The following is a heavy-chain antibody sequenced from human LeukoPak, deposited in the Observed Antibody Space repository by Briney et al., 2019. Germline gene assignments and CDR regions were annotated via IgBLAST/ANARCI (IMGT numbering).Heavy chain of an antibody. Sequence: GGSLRLSRAASGFTFSTYCMSWVRQAPGKGLEWVANIRQDGSEISYVDSVKGRFTISRDNAKSSLFLQMNRLRAEDTAVYYCARDEYGPLDPWGQGTLVTVSS. CDR3: ARDEYGPLDP. CDR2: IRQDGSEI. J-gene: IGHJ5*02. D-gene: IGHD2/OR15-2a*01. CDR1: GFTFSTYC. V-gene: IGHV3-7*01.